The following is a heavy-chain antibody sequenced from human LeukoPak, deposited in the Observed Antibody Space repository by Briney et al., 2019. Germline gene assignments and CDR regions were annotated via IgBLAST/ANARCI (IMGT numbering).Heavy chain of an antibody. Sequence: GGSPRLSCTASGFTFSKAWMSWVRQAPGKGLEWVGRIRGRSDGETADYGAPVKGRFTISRDDSKNTVYLQMNSLKTEDTAVYYCATGWVITDFWGQGTLVTVSS. J-gene: IGHJ4*02. CDR2: IRGRSDGETA. V-gene: IGHV3-15*01. CDR1: GFTFSKAW. D-gene: IGHD3-16*01. CDR3: ATGWVITDF.